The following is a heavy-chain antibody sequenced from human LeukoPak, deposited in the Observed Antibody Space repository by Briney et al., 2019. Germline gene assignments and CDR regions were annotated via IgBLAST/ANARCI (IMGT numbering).Heavy chain of an antibody. J-gene: IGHJ4*02. CDR1: GYTFTGYY. CDR2: INPTSGVT. V-gene: IGHV1-2*02. Sequence: ASVKVSCKASGYTFTGYYLHWARQDAAQGAEPVGLINPTSGVTNYAQKFQGRISMTSDTSISTVYMELSRLRSDDTAVYYCSREDYWGQGTLVTVSS. CDR3: SREDY.